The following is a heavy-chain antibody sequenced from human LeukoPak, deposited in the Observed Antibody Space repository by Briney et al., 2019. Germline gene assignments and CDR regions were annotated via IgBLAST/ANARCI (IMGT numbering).Heavy chain of an antibody. CDR3: AKVPRITRIVGFPPDY. D-gene: IGHD3-22*01. CDR1: GFSFNSYT. CDR2: ISGSGGST. J-gene: IGHJ4*02. Sequence: GGSLRLSCAASGFSFNSYTMSWVRQAPGKGLEWVSGISGSGGSTYYADSVKGRFTISRDNSKNTLYLQMNSLRAEDTAVYYCAKVPRITRIVGFPPDYWGQGTLVTVSS. V-gene: IGHV3-23*01.